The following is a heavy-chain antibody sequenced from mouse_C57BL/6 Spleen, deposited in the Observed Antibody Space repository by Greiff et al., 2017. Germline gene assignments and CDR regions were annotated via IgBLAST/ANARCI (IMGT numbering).Heavy chain of an antibody. CDR1: GYTFPSYW. Sequence: VQLPQPGAELVKPGASVTLSCKASGYTFPSYWMHWVQHRPGKGLEWIGMINPNSGSTNYKEKFKSKATLTVDKSSSTAYMQPSSLTSEDSEVYYCARGVGPDYWGQGTTLTVSS. CDR2: INPNSGST. D-gene: IGHD4-1*01. J-gene: IGHJ2*01. CDR3: ARGVGPDY. V-gene: IGHV1-64*01.